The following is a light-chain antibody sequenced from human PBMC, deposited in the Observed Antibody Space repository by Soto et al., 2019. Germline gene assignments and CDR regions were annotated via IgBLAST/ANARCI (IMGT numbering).Light chain of an antibody. CDR2: KVS. CDR1: QSLVSSNGNTY. V-gene: IGKV2-30*01. J-gene: IGKJ2*01. CDR3: MQGGHWPT. Sequence: DVVMTQSPLSLPVTLGQPASISCRSSQSLVSSNGNTYLNWFQQRPGLSPRRLVYKVSNRDSGVPDRFSGSGSGTDFTLNISRVEAEDVGVYYCMQGGHWPTFGQGTKLEIK.